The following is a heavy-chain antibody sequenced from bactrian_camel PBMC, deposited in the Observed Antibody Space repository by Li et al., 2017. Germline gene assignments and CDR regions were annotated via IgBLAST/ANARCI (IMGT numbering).Heavy chain of an antibody. J-gene: IGHJ4*01. Sequence: DVQLVESGGGSVEAGGSLRLSCEFSEYTSSRNCMTWFRQAQGKEREGVAVIGGRTDMPFYLPSVRGRFTISRDNAKNTMYLRMNRMKPEDTAMYYCAASRKNLVFGIRERDYDYWGQGTQVTVS. CDR2: IGGRTDMP. V-gene: IGHV3S40*01. CDR3: AASRKNLVFGIRERDYDY. D-gene: IGHD1*01. CDR1: EYTSSRNC.